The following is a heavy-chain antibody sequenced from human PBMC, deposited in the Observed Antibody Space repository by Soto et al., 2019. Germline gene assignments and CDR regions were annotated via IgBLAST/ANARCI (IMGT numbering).Heavy chain of an antibody. CDR1: GGSVSSPGYY. J-gene: IGHJ6*02. D-gene: IGHD1-26*01. CDR3: ARRSHSGAYYGLDV. CDR2: VFYPRDT. V-gene: IGHV4-61*08. Sequence: QVHLQESGPGLVKPSETLSLTCSVSGGSVSSPGYYWSWIRQPPGKGLEWIGYVFYPRDTNYNPSLKRRATISLDTSNYQFSLKLTSVTAADTALYYCARRSHSGAYYGLDVCGQGTTVTVSS.